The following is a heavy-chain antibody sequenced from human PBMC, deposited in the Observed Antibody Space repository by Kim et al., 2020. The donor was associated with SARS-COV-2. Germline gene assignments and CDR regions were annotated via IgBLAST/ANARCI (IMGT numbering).Heavy chain of an antibody. J-gene: IGHJ6*02. CDR1: GFTFSSYG. CDR3: ARATVPAAMRYQYYYYGMDV. Sequence: GGSLRLSCAASGFTFSSYGMHWVRQAPGKGLEWVAVIWYDGSNKYYADSVKGRFTISRDNSKNTLYLQMNSLRAEDTAVYYCARATVPAAMRYQYYYYGMDVWGQGTTVTVSS. CDR2: IWYDGSNK. V-gene: IGHV3-33*01. D-gene: IGHD2-2*01.